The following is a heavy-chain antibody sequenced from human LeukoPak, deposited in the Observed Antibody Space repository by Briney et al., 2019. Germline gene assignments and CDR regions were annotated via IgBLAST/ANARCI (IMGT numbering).Heavy chain of an antibody. J-gene: IGHJ6*02. CDR1: GYTFTNYG. CDR3: ARDLEDIVVVPAARDYYYYGMDV. CDR2: ISANNGNT. Sequence: ASVKVSCKASGYTFTNYGISWVRQAPGQGLEWMGWISANNGNTNYAQRLQGRVTMTTDTSTSAAYMELRSLRSDDTAVYYCARDLEDIVVVPAARDYYYYGMDVWGQGTTVTVSS. D-gene: IGHD2-2*01. V-gene: IGHV1-18*01.